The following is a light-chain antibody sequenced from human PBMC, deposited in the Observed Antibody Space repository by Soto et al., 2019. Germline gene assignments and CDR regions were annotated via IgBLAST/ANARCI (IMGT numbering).Light chain of an antibody. CDR1: QTVSSS. CDR3: QQYGSSPGT. Sequence: EIVLTQSPATLSLSPGERATLSCRASQTVSSSLAWYQQKPGQAPRLLIYEASNRATGIPARFSGSGSGADFTLTISSLEPEDFALYYCQQYGSSPGTFGQGTKVAIK. CDR2: EAS. J-gene: IGKJ1*01. V-gene: IGKV3-11*01.